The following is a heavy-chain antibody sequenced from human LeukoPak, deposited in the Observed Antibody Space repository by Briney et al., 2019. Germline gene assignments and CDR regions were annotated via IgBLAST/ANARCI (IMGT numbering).Heavy chain of an antibody. Sequence: GGSLRLSCAASGFTFSSYWMHWVRQAPGKGLVWVSRINSGGSSTSYAAPVKGRFTISRDNAKNTLYLQMNSLRAEDTAVYYCAKCPRYCSSSSCYGGYFDCWGQGTLVTVSS. V-gene: IGHV3-74*01. D-gene: IGHD2-2*01. CDR1: GFTFSSYW. J-gene: IGHJ4*02. CDR2: INSGGSST. CDR3: AKCPRYCSSSSCYGGYFDC.